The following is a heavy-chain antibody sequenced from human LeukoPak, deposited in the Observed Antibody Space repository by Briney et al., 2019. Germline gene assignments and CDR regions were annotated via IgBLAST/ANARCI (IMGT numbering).Heavy chain of an antibody. CDR1: GGSISSYY. V-gene: IGHV4-59*01. J-gene: IGHJ4*02. CDR3: ARGRVDFWSGYYSSTVFDY. D-gene: IGHD3-3*01. Sequence: SETLSLTCTVSGGSISSYYWSWIRQPPGKGLELIGYIYYSGSTNYNPSLKSRVTISVDTSKNQFSLKLSSVTAADTAVYYCARGRVDFWSGYYSSTVFDYWGQGTLVTVSS. CDR2: IYYSGST.